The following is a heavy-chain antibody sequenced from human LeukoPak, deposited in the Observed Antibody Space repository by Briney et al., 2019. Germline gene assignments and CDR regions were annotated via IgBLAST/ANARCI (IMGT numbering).Heavy chain of an antibody. V-gene: IGHV3-7*01. Sequence: PGGSLRLSCAASGFTFSSYWMSWVRQAPGKGLEWVANMNHDGSEKYYVDSVKGRFTISRDNAKNSLYLQMNNLRAEDTAVYYCARGGELLRPADYWGQGTLVTVSS. D-gene: IGHD1-26*01. J-gene: IGHJ4*02. CDR2: MNHDGSEK. CDR3: ARGGELLRPADY. CDR1: GFTFSSYW.